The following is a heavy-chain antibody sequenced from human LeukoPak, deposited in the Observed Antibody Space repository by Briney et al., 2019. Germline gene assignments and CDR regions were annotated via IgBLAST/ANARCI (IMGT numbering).Heavy chain of an antibody. CDR1: GFTFSSYG. V-gene: IGHV3-30*18. Sequence: GGSLRLSCAASGFTFSSYGMHWVRQAPGKGLEWVAVISYDGSNKYYADSVKGRFTISRDNSKNTLYLQMNSLRAEDTAVYYCAKVWLSGRMVTDYYYGMDVWGQGTTVTVSS. CDR3: AKVWLSGRMVTDYYYGMDV. J-gene: IGHJ6*02. CDR2: ISYDGSNK. D-gene: IGHD5-18*01.